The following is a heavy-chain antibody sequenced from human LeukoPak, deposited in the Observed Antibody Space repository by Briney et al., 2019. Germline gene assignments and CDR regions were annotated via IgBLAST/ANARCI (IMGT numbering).Heavy chain of an antibody. J-gene: IGHJ6*02. Sequence: PGRSLRLSCAASGFTFDDYAMHWVRQAPGKGLEWVSGISWNSGSVGYADSVKGRFTISRDNAKNSLYLQMNSLRAEDTALYYCAKDIEDSKSFYYYGMDVWGQGTTVTVSS. V-gene: IGHV3-9*01. D-gene: IGHD3-22*01. CDR1: GFTFDDYA. CDR3: AKDIEDSKSFYYYGMDV. CDR2: ISWNSGSV.